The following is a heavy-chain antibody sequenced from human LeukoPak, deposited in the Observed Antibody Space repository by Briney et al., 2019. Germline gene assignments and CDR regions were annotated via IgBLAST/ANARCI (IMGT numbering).Heavy chain of an antibody. CDR1: GDSVSSNSAA. Sequence: SQTLSLTCAISGDSVSSNSAAWNWIRQSPSRGLEWLGRTYYRSKWYNDYAVSVKSRITINPDTSKNQFSLQLNSVTPEDTAVYNGQRASRTYYDFWMGYYRYNGFDPWGQETLVTVSP. J-gene: IGHJ5*02. CDR3: QRASRTYYDFWMGYYRYNGFDP. CDR2: TYYRSKWYN. D-gene: IGHD3-3*01. V-gene: IGHV6-1*01.